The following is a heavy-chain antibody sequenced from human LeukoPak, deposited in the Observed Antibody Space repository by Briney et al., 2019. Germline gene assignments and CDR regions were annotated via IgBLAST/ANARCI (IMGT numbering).Heavy chain of an antibody. D-gene: IGHD1-26*01. V-gene: IGHV1-69*05. J-gene: IGHJ3*02. CDR1: GGTFSSYA. CDR2: IIPIFGTA. CDR3: ARERWEPHRDAFDI. Sequence: GASVKVSCKASGGTFSSYAISWVRQAPGQGLEWMGRIIPIFGTANYAQRFQGRGTITTDESTSTAYMELSSLRSEDTAVYYCARERWEPHRDAFDIWGQGTMVTVSS.